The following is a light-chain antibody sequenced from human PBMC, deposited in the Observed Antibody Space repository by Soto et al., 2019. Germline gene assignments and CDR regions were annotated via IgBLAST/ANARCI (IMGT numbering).Light chain of an antibody. CDR1: QSFKSIY. Sequence: EIVLTQSPGTLSLSPGERATLSCRASQSFKSIYLAWYQQKPGQAPRLLIYGASSRATGIPDRFSGSGSGTDFTLTISRLEPEDFAVYYCHQYDSWTFGQGTKVEIK. CDR3: HQYDSWT. CDR2: GAS. J-gene: IGKJ1*01. V-gene: IGKV3-20*01.